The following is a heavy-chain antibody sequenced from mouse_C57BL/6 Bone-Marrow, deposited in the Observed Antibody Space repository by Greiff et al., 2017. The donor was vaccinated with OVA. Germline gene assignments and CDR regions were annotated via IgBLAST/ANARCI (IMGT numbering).Heavy chain of an antibody. CDR1: GFTIKDYY. J-gene: IGHJ4*01. Sequence: VQLQQSGAELVRPGASVKLSCTASGFTIKDYYIHWVNQRPEKGLEWIGWIAPENGDTEYASKFQGTATITADTASNTAYLQLSSLTSEDTAVYYCMDGYYHYAMGCWCQGTSVTVSS. D-gene: IGHD2-3*01. V-gene: IGHV14-4*01. CDR3: MDGYYHYAMGC. CDR2: IAPENGDT.